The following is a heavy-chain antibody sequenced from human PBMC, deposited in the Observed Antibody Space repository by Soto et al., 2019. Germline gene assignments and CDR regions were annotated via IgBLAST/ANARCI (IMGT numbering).Heavy chain of an antibody. D-gene: IGHD6-19*01. Sequence: SETLSLTCTVSGGSISSGDYYWSWIRQPPGKGLEWIGYMYHSGSTYYNPSLKSRVTISIDTSKNQFSLKLSSVTAADTAVYYCARAPLIAVAVGFDPWGQGTLVTVSS. V-gene: IGHV4-30-4*02. J-gene: IGHJ5*02. CDR2: MYHSGST. CDR3: ARAPLIAVAVGFDP. CDR1: GGSISSGDYY.